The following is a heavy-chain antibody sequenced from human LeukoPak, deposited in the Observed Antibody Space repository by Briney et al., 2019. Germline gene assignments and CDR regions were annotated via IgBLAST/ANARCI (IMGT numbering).Heavy chain of an antibody. Sequence: GESLKISFKGSGYSFTSYWIGWVRQMPGKGLEWMGIIYPGDSDTRCSPSFQGQVTISGDKSISTAYLQWSSLKASDTAIDYCARQLTYYDSSGYCFDYWGQGTLVTVSS. D-gene: IGHD3-22*01. CDR2: IYPGDSDT. V-gene: IGHV5-51*01. J-gene: IGHJ4*02. CDR1: GYSFTSYW. CDR3: ARQLTYYDSSGYCFDY.